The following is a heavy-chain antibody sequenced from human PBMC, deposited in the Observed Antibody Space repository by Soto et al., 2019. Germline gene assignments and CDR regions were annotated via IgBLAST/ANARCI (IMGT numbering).Heavy chain of an antibody. CDR3: AVVYYDFWSGHQDAFDI. Sequence: ASVKVSCKASGYTFTSYDINWVRQATGQGLEWMGWMNPNSGNTGYAQKFQGRVTMTRNTSISTAYMELSSLRSEDTAVYYCAVVYYDFWSGHQDAFDIWGQGTVVTVS. J-gene: IGHJ3*02. V-gene: IGHV1-8*01. D-gene: IGHD3-3*01. CDR2: MNPNSGNT. CDR1: GYTFTSYD.